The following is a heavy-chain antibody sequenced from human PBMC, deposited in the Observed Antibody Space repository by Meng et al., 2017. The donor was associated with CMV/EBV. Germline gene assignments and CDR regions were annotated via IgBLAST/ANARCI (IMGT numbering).Heavy chain of an antibody. CDR3: AGTPKSAYFDN. CDR2: INSDGTAT. CDR1: GVTFSSYW. J-gene: IGHJ4*02. Sequence: GGSLRLSCTVSGVTFSSYWMHWVRQAPGKGLEWVSRINSDGTATSYADSVKGRFTISRDNAKNTLYLQMSGLRVEDTAVYYCAGTPKSAYFDNWGQGTLVTVSS. V-gene: IGHV3-74*01.